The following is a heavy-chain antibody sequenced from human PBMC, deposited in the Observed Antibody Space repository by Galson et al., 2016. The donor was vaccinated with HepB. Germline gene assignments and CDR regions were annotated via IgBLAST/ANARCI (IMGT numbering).Heavy chain of an antibody. CDR1: GYTFSDYG. J-gene: IGHJ4*02. Sequence: SVKVSCKASGYTFSDYGINWVRQASGQGPEWMGWIGADNGDTNYAQNFQGRVTMTTDTSTSTAYMELRSLRSDDTAVYYCARHPHIAVAALDYWGQGTLVTVSS. CDR3: ARHPHIAVAALDY. CDR2: IGADNGDT. V-gene: IGHV1-18*01. D-gene: IGHD6-19*01.